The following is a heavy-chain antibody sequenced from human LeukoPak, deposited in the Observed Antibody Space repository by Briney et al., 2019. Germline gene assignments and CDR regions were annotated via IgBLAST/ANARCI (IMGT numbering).Heavy chain of an antibody. Sequence: GASVKVSCKASGYTFTSYAMNWVRQASGQGLEWMGWINTNTGNPTYAQGFTGRFVFSLDTSVSTAYLQISSLKAEDTAVYYCAREGPGSYYPYYYYYYYMDVWGKGTTVTVSS. D-gene: IGHD3-10*01. CDR3: AREGPGSYYPYYYYYYYMDV. CDR1: GYTFTSYA. V-gene: IGHV7-4-1*02. CDR2: INTNTGNP. J-gene: IGHJ6*03.